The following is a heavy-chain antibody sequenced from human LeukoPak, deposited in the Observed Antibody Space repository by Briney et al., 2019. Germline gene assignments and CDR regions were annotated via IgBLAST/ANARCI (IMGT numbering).Heavy chain of an antibody. CDR3: AREGENDFWSGYYTAAISPSLDY. V-gene: IGHV3-20*04. D-gene: IGHD3-3*01. J-gene: IGHJ4*02. Sequence: GGSLRLSCAASGFTFDDYGMSWVRQAPGKGLEWVSGINWNGGSTHYADSVKGRFTISRDNAKNSLYLQMNSLRAEDTAVYYCAREGENDFWSGYYTAAISPSLDYWGQGTLVTVSS. CDR2: INWNGGST. CDR1: GFTFDDYG.